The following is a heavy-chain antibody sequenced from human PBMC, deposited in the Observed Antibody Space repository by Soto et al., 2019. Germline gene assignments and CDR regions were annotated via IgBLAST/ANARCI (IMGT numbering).Heavy chain of an antibody. D-gene: IGHD4-17*01. Sequence: QLQLQESGSGLVKPSETLSLTCIVSNGSISSRSSYWGWIRQTPGKGLEWIGSIYYIGNTYYNPSLKTRVTIAIDTSTTQFALKMNSVSAADTAVYFCGGQEYGAKGYSFENWGQGALVTVSS. CDR3: GGQEYGAKGYSFEN. CDR1: NGSISSRSSY. V-gene: IGHV4-39*01. CDR2: IYYIGNT. J-gene: IGHJ4*02.